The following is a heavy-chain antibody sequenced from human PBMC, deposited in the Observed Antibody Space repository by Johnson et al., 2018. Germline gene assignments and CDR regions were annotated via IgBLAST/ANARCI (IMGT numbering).Heavy chain of an antibody. D-gene: IGHD6-19*01. CDR2: ISYDGSNK. CDR1: GFTFSSYG. Sequence: QVQLVESGGGVVQPGRSLRLSCAASGFTFSSYGMHWVRQAPGKGLEWVAVISYDGSNKYYADSVKGRFTISRDNSKNTLYLQMNSRRAEDTAGYYRAKSGAVAGAFWSSGYYYYMDVWGKGTTVTVS. CDR3: AKSGAVAGAFWSSGYYYYMDV. V-gene: IGHV3-30*18. J-gene: IGHJ6*03.